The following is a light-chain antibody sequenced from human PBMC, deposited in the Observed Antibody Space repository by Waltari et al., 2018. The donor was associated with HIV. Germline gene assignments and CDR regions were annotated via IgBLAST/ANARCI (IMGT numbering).Light chain of an antibody. Sequence: QSALTQPPSASGSPGQSVTISCTGTSSDVGGYKSVSWDQQHPGKAPQVMIYEVSKRPSGGPERFSGAKSGNTASLTVAGLQAEDEADYYCSSYAGSNNVVFGGGTKLTVL. CDR2: EVS. V-gene: IGLV2-8*01. J-gene: IGLJ2*01. CDR3: SSYAGSNNVV. CDR1: SSDVGGYKS.